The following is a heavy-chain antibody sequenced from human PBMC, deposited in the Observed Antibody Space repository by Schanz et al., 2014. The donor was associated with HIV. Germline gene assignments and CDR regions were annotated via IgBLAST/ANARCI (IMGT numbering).Heavy chain of an antibody. CDR3: ARDPQHSFDI. J-gene: IGHJ4*02. CDR2: IWYDGSNT. V-gene: IGHV3-33*01. D-gene: IGHD3-3*02. CDR1: GFTFSDHG. Sequence: QLRLVESGGGVVRPGTSLRLSCAASGFTFSDHGMHWVRQAPGKGLEWVACIWYDGSNTHYADSVKGRLTISRDDSKNTVYLQMNSLRAEDTAVYYCARDPQHSFDIWGQGTLVTVSS.